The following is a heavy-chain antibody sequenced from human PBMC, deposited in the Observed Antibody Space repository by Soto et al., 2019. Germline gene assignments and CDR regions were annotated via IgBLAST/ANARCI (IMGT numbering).Heavy chain of an antibody. CDR1: GGSFSGYY. V-gene: IGHV4-34*01. Sequence: SETLSLTCAVYGGSFSGYYWSWIRQPPGKGLEWIGEINHSGSTNYNPSLKSRVTISVDTSKNQFSLKLSSVTAADTAVYYCARSVVVVAATSDYMDVWGKGTTVTVS. J-gene: IGHJ6*03. CDR3: ARSVVVVAATSDYMDV. D-gene: IGHD2-15*01. CDR2: INHSGST.